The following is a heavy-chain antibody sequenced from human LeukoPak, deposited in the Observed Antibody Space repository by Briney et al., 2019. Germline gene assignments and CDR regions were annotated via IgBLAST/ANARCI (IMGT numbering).Heavy chain of an antibody. J-gene: IGHJ3*02. V-gene: IGHV3-73*01. D-gene: IGHD5-12*01. CDR1: GFTFSGSA. CDR2: IRSKANSYAT. Sequence: GGSLRPXCAASGFTFSGSAMHWVRQASGKGLEWVGRIRSKANSYATAYAASVKGRFTISRDDSKNTAYLQMNSLKTEDTAVYYCTTGYVVTSDAFDIWGQGTMVTVSS. CDR3: TTGYVVTSDAFDI.